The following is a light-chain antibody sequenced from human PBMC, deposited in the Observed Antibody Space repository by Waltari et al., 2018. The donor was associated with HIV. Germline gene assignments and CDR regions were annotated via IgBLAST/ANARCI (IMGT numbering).Light chain of an antibody. CDR2: GAS. J-gene: IGKJ2*02. V-gene: IGKV3-20*01. CDR1: QIVSGDY. Sequence: EIVLTQSPATLSLSPGERATPSCRASQIVSGDYLVWYQQKPGQAPRLLIYGASTRATDVPERFSGSRSGTLFTLTINRLEPEDFAMYYCQQYGSSPCTFGRGTNLDIK. CDR3: QQYGSSPCT.